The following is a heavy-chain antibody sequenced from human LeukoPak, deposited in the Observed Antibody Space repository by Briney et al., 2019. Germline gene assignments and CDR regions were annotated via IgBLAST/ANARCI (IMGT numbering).Heavy chain of an antibody. V-gene: IGHV3-48*03. CDR3: ERLLLWFGELWAYYYGMDV. Sequence: TGGSLRLSCAASGFTFSSYEMNWVRQAPGKGLDWVSYISSSGSTIFYADSVKGRFTISRDNDKNLLYLQRNSRRAEDMPVYLCERLLLWFGELWAYYYGMDVWGGGTTVTVSS. CDR2: ISSSGSTI. J-gene: IGHJ6*04. CDR1: GFTFSSYE. D-gene: IGHD3-10*01.